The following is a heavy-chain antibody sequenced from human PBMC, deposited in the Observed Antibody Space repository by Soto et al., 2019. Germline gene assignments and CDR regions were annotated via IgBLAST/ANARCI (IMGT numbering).Heavy chain of an antibody. D-gene: IGHD6-13*01. Sequence: TLPHTCTVSGGSSSSGGYCWSWIRKHPGKGLEWIGYIYYSGSTYYNPSLKSRVTISVDTSKSQFSLKLSSVTAADTAVYYCASGYSSSWIDYWGQGTMLTVSS. CDR1: GGSSSSGGYC. CDR2: IYYSGST. V-gene: IGHV4-31*03. CDR3: ASGYSSSWIDY. J-gene: IGHJ4*02.